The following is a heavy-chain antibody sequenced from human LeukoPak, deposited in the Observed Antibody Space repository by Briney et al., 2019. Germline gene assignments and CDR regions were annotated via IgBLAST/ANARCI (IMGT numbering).Heavy chain of an antibody. J-gene: IGHJ4*02. CDR1: GGSISSSSYD. CDR3: ARHSSPLNYFDY. V-gene: IGHV4-39*01. CDR2: IYYSGST. D-gene: IGHD6-13*01. Sequence: SETLSLTCTVSGGSISSSSYDWGWIRQPPGKGLEGIGSIYYSGSTYYNPSLKSRVTISVDTSKNQFSLKLSSVTAADTAVYYCARHSSPLNYFDYWGQGTLVTVSS.